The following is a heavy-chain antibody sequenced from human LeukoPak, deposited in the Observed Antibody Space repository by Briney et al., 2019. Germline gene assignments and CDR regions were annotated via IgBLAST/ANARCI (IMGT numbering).Heavy chain of an antibody. J-gene: IGHJ4*02. Sequence: ASVKVSCKASGYTFTGYYMHWVRQAPGQGLEWMGWINPNSGGTNYAQKFQGWVTMTRDTSISTAYMELSRLRSDDTAVYYCARVPYYYDSSGYYFDYWGQGTLVTVSS. D-gene: IGHD3-22*01. CDR2: INPNSGGT. V-gene: IGHV1-2*04. CDR1: GYTFTGYY. CDR3: ARVPYYYDSSGYYFDY.